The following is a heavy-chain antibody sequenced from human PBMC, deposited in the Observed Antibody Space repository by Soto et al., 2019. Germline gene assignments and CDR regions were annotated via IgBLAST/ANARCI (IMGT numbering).Heavy chain of an antibody. Sequence: SETLSLTCTVSGGSISSGGYYWSWIRQHPGKGLEWIGYIYYSGSTYYNPSLKSRVTISVDTSKNQFSLKLSSVTAADTAVYYCARESPPYCSGGSCYFSRNAFDIWGQGTMVTVSS. CDR2: IYYSGST. CDR3: ARESPPYCSGGSCYFSRNAFDI. V-gene: IGHV4-31*03. CDR1: GGSISSGGYY. D-gene: IGHD2-15*01. J-gene: IGHJ3*02.